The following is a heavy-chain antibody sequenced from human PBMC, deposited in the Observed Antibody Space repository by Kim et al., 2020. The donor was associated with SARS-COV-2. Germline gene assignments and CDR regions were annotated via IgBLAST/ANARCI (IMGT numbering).Heavy chain of an antibody. V-gene: IGHV3-30*02. CDR3: AKDHGGSGWYDGAFDI. D-gene: IGHD6-19*01. Sequence: SVKGRFTISRDNSKNTLYLQMNSLRAEDTAVYYCAKDHGGSGWYDGAFDIWGQGTMVTVSS. J-gene: IGHJ3*02.